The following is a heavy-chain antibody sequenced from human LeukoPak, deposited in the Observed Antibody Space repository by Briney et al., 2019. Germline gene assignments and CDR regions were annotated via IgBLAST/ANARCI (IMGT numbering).Heavy chain of an antibody. Sequence: SAGSLRLTCAASGFTFSAYSMNWLRHTPGRGLKWVANINGRGITNHYADSFRGRFTISRDNTKNSLDLQMNNLRAEDTGLYYCARDQPSVGWGFDSWGRGTLVIVSS. CDR3: ARDQPSVGWGFDS. CDR1: GFTFSAYS. D-gene: IGHD2-15*01. CDR2: INGRGITN. J-gene: IGHJ4*02. V-gene: IGHV3-48*04.